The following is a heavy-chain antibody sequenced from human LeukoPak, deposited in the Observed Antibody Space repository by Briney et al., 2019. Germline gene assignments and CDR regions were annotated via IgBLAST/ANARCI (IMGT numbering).Heavy chain of an antibody. CDR1: GDSVSSNSAA. J-gene: IGHJ6*03. Sequence: SQTLSLTCAISGDSVSSNSAAWSWIRQSPSRGLEWLGRTFHTPKWFSEYAVSLKGRITINPDTSKNQFSLKLSSVTAADTAVYYCARHLPRYYYYYMDVWGKGTTVTVSS. CDR3: ARHLPRYYYYYMDV. V-gene: IGHV6-1*01. CDR2: TFHTPKWFS.